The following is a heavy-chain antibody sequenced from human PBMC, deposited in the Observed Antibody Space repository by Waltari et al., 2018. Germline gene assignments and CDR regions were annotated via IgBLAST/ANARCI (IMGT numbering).Heavy chain of an antibody. CDR2: IAGSGSD. V-gene: IGHV4-61*01. CDR1: GGSVSLGSYY. CDR3: ARGHDFWSGYFGNYYYYMDV. D-gene: IGHD3-3*01. Sequence: QVQLQESGPGLVKPSETLSLTCTVSGGSVSLGSYYWSWIRQPPGKGLDWIGYIAGSGSDSFNPSRKSRVNISVDTSKDQCSLNLSSVTAADTAVYFCARGHDFWSGYFGNYYYYMDVWGKGRTVTVS. J-gene: IGHJ6*03.